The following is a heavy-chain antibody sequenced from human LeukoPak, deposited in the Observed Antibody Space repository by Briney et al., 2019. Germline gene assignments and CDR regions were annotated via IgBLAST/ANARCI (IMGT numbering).Heavy chain of an antibody. J-gene: IGHJ4*02. CDR2: IIPIFGTA. CDR1: GGTFSSYA. D-gene: IGHD5-12*01. Sequence: ASVTVSCKASGGTFSSYAISWVRQAPGQGLEWMGGIIPIFGTANYAQKFQGRVTITADKSTSTAYMELSSLRSEDTAVYYCARASDGIVATNPFDYWGQGTLVTVSS. CDR3: ARASDGIVATNPFDY. V-gene: IGHV1-69*06.